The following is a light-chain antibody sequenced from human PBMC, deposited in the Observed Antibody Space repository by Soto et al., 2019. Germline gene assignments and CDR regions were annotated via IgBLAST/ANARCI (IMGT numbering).Light chain of an antibody. J-gene: IGKJ4*01. V-gene: IGKV1-39*01. CDR1: QSISSY. CDR2: AAS. CDR3: QQSYSTLLLT. Sequence: DIQMTQSPSSLSASVGDRVTITCRASQSISSYLNWYQQKPGKAPKLLIYAASSLQRWVPSRFSGSGSGTDFTLTISSLQPEDFATYYCQQSYSTLLLTFGGGTKVEIK.